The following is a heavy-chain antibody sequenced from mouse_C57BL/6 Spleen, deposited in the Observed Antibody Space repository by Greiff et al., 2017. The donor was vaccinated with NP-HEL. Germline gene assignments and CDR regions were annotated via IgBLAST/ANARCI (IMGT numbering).Heavy chain of an antibody. Sequence: QVQLQQSGAELVRPGASVKLSCKASGYTFTDYYINWVKQRPGQGLEWIARIYPGSGNTYYNEKFKGKATLTAEKSSSTAYMQLSSLTSEDSAVYFCARRSPYYFDYWGQGTTLTVSS. V-gene: IGHV1-76*01. CDR1: GYTFTDYY. CDR3: ARRSPYYFDY. CDR2: IYPGSGNT. J-gene: IGHJ2*01.